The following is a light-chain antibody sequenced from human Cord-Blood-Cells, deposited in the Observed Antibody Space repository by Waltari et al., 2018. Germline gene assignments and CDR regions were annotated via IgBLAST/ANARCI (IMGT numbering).Light chain of an antibody. CDR1: SSDVGGSNY. J-gene: IGLJ1*01. Sequence: QSALTQPASVSGSPGQSITIPCTGPSSDVGGSNYVSWYQQHPGKAPKLMIYEVSNRPSGVSNRFSGSKSGNTASLTISGLQAEDEADYYCSSYTSSSTLLYVFGTGTKVTVL. CDR3: SSYTSSSTLLYV. V-gene: IGLV2-14*01. CDR2: EVS.